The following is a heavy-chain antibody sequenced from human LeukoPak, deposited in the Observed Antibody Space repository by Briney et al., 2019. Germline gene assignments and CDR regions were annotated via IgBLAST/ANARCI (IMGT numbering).Heavy chain of an antibody. CDR3: ARGYSSTWFKTWDF. D-gene: IGHD6-13*01. Sequence: PSETLSLTCTVSGGSISTYYWNWIRQPPGKGLECIGYIYYSGTTNYNPPLESGVTISVHTSKNQFSLKLTSETAADRGVYYCARGYSSTWFKTWDFWGQGTLVSVSS. CDR2: IYYSGTT. J-gene: IGHJ4*02. CDR1: GGSISTYY. V-gene: IGHV4-59*08.